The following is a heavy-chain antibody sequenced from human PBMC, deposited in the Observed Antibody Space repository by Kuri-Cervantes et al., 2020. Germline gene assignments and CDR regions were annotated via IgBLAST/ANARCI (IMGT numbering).Heavy chain of an antibody. D-gene: IGHD4/OR15-4a*01. CDR1: GFTVSSNP. J-gene: IGHJ4*02. CDR3: ARGAKPIDY. Sequence: LSLTCAASGFTVSSNPMNWVRQAPGKGLEWVSIIYASGSTYYADSVKGRFTISRDNSQDTLFLQMSSLRAEDTAVYYCARGAKPIDYWGQGTLVTVSS. CDR2: IYASGST. V-gene: IGHV3-53*01.